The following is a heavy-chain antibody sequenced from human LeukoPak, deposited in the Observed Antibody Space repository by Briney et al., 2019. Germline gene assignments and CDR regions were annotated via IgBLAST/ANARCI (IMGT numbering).Heavy chain of an antibody. Sequence: PGRSLRLSCAASGFTFSSYWMSWVRQAPGKGLEWVANIKQDGSEKYYVDSVKGRFTISRDNAKNSLYLQMNSLRAEDTAVYYCAREYTWFGELLRGTDYWGQGTLVTVSS. CDR3: AREYTWFGELLRGTDY. V-gene: IGHV3-7*01. CDR1: GFTFSSYW. J-gene: IGHJ4*02. CDR2: IKQDGSEK. D-gene: IGHD3-10*01.